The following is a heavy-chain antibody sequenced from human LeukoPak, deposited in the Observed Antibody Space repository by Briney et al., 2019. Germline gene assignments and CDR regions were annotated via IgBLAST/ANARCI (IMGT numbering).Heavy chain of an antibody. J-gene: IGHJ4*02. CDR2: IKQDGSEK. V-gene: IGHV3-7*01. CDR1: GFTFTTYW. CDR3: ARGGGYAWDY. Sequence: GSLRLSCATSGFTFTTYWMNWVRQAPGKGLEWVANIKQDGSEKYYVDSVKGRFTISRDNARNSLYLQMNSLRADDTAVYYCARGGGYAWDYWGQGTLVTVSS. D-gene: IGHD5-12*01.